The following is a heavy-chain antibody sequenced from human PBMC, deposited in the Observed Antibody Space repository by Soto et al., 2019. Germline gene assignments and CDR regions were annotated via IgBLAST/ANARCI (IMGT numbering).Heavy chain of an antibody. CDR1: GYSFSNFY. V-gene: IGHV1-46*01. CDR3: ARVLGYASSWWRHSAFDI. CDR2: IDPSSGTT. D-gene: IGHD6-13*01. Sequence: ASVKVSCKPSGYSFSNFYVHWVRQAPGQGLEWMGIIDPSSGTTSYTQKFQERVTMTRDTSMSTVYMELSRLRSEDTAVYYCARVLGYASSWWRHSAFDIWGQGTMVTVSS. J-gene: IGHJ3*02.